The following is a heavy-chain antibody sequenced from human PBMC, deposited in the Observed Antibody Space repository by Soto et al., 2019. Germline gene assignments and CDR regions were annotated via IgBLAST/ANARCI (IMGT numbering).Heavy chain of an antibody. D-gene: IGHD2-15*01. CDR2: IIPIFGTA. CDR1: GGTFSSYA. CDR3: ARDGGVVVVVAARYYYYGMDV. V-gene: IGHV1-69*13. Sequence: SVKVSCKASGGTFSSYAMSWVRQAPGQGLEWMGGIIPIFGTANYAQKFQGRVTITADESTSTAYMELSSLRSEDTAVYYCARDGGVVVVVAARYYYYGMDVWGQGTTVTVSS. J-gene: IGHJ6*02.